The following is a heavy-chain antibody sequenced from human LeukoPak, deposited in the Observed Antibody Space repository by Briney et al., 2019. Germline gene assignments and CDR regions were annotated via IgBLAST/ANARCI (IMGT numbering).Heavy chain of an antibody. CDR3: AKDVNMWLRTVDY. J-gene: IGHJ4*02. Sequence: GGSLRLSCVASGFTFSTYWMSWVRQAPGKGLEWVSYISSSSSTIYYADSVKGRFTISRDNSKNTLYLQMNSLRAEDTAVYYCAKDVNMWLRTVDYWGQGTLVTVSS. CDR1: GFTFSTYW. CDR2: ISSSSSTI. V-gene: IGHV3-48*01. D-gene: IGHD2-21*01.